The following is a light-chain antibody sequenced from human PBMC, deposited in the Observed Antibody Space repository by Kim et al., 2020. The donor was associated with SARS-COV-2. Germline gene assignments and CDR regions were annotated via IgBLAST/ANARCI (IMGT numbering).Light chain of an antibody. J-gene: IGLJ3*02. Sequence: APGEATGITCCANNIGSNSVHCYQQKPGQAPVLVIYYDSDRPSAIPERFSGANSANTATLIISRVEAGDEAAYYCQVWGSSSDHWVFGGGTQLTVL. CDR3: QVWGSSSDHWV. V-gene: IGLV3-21*04. CDR1: NIGSNS. CDR2: YDS.